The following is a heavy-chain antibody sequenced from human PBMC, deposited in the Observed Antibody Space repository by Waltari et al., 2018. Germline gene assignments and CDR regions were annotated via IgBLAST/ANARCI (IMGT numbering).Heavy chain of an antibody. J-gene: IGHJ4*02. CDR3: ATLGTETLVGATRGIAY. Sequence: EVQLVQAGAEVKQPGATVKISCKVSGYTCTDYHMHRVQQAPGKGLEWMGLVDPEDGETIYAEKFQGRVTITADTSTDTAYMELSSLRSEDTAVYYCATLGTETLVGATRGIAYWGQGTLVTVSS. V-gene: IGHV1-69-2*01. CDR1: GYTCTDYH. D-gene: IGHD1-26*01. CDR2: VDPEDGET.